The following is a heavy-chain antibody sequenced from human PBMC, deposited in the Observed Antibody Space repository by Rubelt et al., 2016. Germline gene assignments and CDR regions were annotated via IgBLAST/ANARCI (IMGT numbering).Heavy chain of an antibody. D-gene: IGHD1-26*01. CDR3: TRGWAGGSDY. CDR2: IISKTDGGTT. J-gene: IGHJ4*02. V-gene: IGHV3-15*01. Sequence: VRQAPGKGLEWVGRIISKTDGGTTDYAAPAKGRFTISRDDSKNTLYLQMNSLKTEDTAVYYCTRGWAGGSDYWGQGTLVTVSS.